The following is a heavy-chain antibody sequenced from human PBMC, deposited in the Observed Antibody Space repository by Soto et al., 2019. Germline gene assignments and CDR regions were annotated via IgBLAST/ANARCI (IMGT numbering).Heavy chain of an antibody. J-gene: IGHJ6*02. V-gene: IGHV3-30*18. Sequence: PGGSLRLSCAASGFTFSSYGMHLVRQAPGKGLEWVAVISYDGSNNYYADYVKGRFTISRDNSKDTLYLQMNSLRAEDTAVYYCAKAQSPYYGSGTVMPLDYYYYGMDVWGQGTTVTVSS. D-gene: IGHD3-10*01. CDR3: AKAQSPYYGSGTVMPLDYYYYGMDV. CDR2: ISYDGSNN. CDR1: GFTFSSYG.